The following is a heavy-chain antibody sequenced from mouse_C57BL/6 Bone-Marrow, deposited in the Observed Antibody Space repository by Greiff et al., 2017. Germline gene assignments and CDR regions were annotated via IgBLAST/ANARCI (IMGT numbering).Heavy chain of an antibody. V-gene: IGHV5-6*01. Sequence: EVKLVEPGGDLVKPGGSLKLSCAASGFTFSSYGMSWVRQTPDKRLEWVATISSGGSYTYYPDSVKGRFTISRDNAKNTLYLQMSSLKSEDTAMYYCARNNYYSGSYPAYAMDDWGQGTSVTVSS. CDR1: GFTFSSYG. CDR2: ISSGGSYT. CDR3: ARNNYYSGSYPAYAMDD. J-gene: IGHJ4*01. D-gene: IGHD1-1*01.